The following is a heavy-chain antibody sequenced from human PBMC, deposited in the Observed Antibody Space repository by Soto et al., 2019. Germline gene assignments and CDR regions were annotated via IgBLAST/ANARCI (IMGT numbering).Heavy chain of an antibody. D-gene: IGHD5-12*01. CDR3: AKENSGYEK. Sequence: PGGSLRLSCAASAFTFSNYGMSWVRQAPGKGLEWVSAISSGGSTFFADSVKGRFTISRDNSKSTLYLQMNGLRAEDTAVYYCAKENSGYEKWGQGTLVTVSS. J-gene: IGHJ4*02. V-gene: IGHV3-23*01. CDR1: AFTFSNYG. CDR2: ISSGGST.